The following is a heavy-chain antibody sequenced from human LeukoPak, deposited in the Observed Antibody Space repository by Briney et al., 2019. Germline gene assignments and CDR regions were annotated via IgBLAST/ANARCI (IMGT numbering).Heavy chain of an antibody. D-gene: IGHD1-26*01. CDR3: ARGLWGSYLHLYFDY. Sequence: PSETLSLTCAVYGGSFSGYYWSWIRQPPGKGLEWIGEINHSGSTNYNPSLKSRVTISVDTSKNQFSLKLSSVTAADTAVYYCARGLWGSYLHLYFDYWGQGTLVTVSS. CDR2: INHSGST. J-gene: IGHJ4*02. V-gene: IGHV4-34*01. CDR1: GGSFSGYY.